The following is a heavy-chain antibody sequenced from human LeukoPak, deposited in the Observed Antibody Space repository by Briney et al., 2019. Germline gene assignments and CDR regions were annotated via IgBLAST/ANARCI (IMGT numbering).Heavy chain of an antibody. J-gene: IGHJ4*02. CDR3: ARSIVGATLYYFDY. Sequence: ASVKVSCKASGYTFTSYGISWVRQAPGQGLEWMGWISAYNGNTNYAQKLQGRVTMTTDTSTSTAYMELRSLGSDDTAVYYCARSIVGATLYYFDYWGQGTLVTVSS. CDR2: ISAYNGNT. D-gene: IGHD1-26*01. CDR1: GYTFTSYG. V-gene: IGHV1-18*01.